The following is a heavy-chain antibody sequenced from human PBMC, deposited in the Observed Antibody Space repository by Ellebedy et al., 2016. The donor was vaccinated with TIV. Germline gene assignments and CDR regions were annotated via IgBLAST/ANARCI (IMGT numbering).Heavy chain of an antibody. V-gene: IGHV3-9*01. D-gene: IGHD1-26*01. CDR1: GFTFDDYA. CDR3: AKGSGSYARGVFDY. CDR2: ISWNSGSI. J-gene: IGHJ4*02. Sequence: SLKISXAASGFTFDDYAMHWVRQAPGKGLEWVSGISWNSGSIGYADSVKGRFTISRDNAKNSLYLQMNSLRAEDTALYYCAKGSGSYARGVFDYWGQGTLVTVSS.